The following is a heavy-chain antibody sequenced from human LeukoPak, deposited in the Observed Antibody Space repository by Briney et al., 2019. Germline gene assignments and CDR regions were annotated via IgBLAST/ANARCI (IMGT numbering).Heavy chain of an antibody. CDR2: ISSSSSYI. J-gene: IGHJ4*02. D-gene: IGHD2-8*01. V-gene: IGHV3-21*01. CDR3: ASVRGPRGPDY. CDR1: GFTFSSYS. Sequence: KPVGSLRLSCAASGFTFSSYSMNWVRQASGKGLEWVSSISSSSSYIYYADSVKSRFTISRDNAKNSLYLQMNSLRAEDTAVYYCASVRGPRGPDYWGQGTLVTVSS.